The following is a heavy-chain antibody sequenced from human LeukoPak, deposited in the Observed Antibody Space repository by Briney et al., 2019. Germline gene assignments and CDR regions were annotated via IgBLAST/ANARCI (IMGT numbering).Heavy chain of an antibody. CDR3: AREPGYSSGWYVG. CDR1: GFTLSSFS. CDR2: LKEDESEK. Sequence: PGGSLRLSCAVSGFTLSSFSMSWVRQAPGKGLEWVANLKEDESEKYYVDSVKGRFTISRDNAKNSLYLQMNSLRVEDTAVYYCAREPGYSSGWYVGWGQGTLVTVSS. V-gene: IGHV3-7*05. D-gene: IGHD6-19*01. J-gene: IGHJ4*02.